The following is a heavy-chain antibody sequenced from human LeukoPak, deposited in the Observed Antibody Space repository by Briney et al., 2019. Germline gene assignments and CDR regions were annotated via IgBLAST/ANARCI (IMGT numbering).Heavy chain of an antibody. J-gene: IGHJ4*02. D-gene: IGHD6-13*01. CDR2: ISYDGSNK. CDR3: AKDRGRSSSGGMDY. CDR1: GFTFSSYG. Sequence: PGRSLRLSCAASGFTFSSYGMHWVRQTPGKGLEWVAVISYDGSNKYYADSVKDRFTISRDNSKNTLYLQMNSLRAEDTAVYYCAKDRGRSSSGGMDYWGQGTLVTVSS. V-gene: IGHV3-30*18.